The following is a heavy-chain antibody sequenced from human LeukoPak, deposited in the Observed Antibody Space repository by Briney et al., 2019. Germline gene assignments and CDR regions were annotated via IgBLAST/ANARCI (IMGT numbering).Heavy chain of an antibody. CDR1: GFTFSDCG. D-gene: IGHD1-26*01. J-gene: IGHJ4*02. CDR3: ANGAIVGATRGFFDY. V-gene: IGHV3-30*02. Sequence: GGSLRLSCVTSGFTFSDCGMHWVRQAPGKGLEWVAFIWYDGSDKYYADSVKGRFTISRDSSQSALYLQMNSLRAEDTAVYYCANGAIVGATRGFFDYWGQGTLVTVSS. CDR2: IWYDGSDK.